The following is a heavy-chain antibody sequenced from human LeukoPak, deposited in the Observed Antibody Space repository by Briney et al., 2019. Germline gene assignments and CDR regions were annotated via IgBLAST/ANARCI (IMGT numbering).Heavy chain of an antibody. CDR3: ATPRGIVVVVAAPSFDF. CDR1: GFSLSAYN. Sequence: GGSLRLSCEGSGFSLSAYNMNWVRQAPGKGLEWVSSISDSGGSTYYADSVKGRFTVSRDNSKNTLYLQMSSLRADDTAVYYCATPRGIVVVVAAPSFDFWGRGTLVTVSS. V-gene: IGHV3-23*01. J-gene: IGHJ4*02. CDR2: ISDSGGST. D-gene: IGHD2-15*01.